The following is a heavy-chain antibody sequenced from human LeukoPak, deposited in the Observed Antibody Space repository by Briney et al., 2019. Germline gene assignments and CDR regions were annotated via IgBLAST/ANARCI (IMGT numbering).Heavy chain of an antibody. Sequence: SETLSLTCAVSGGSITSINWWNRVRQPPGKGLEWIGETHHGGNTKYSPSLKSRLTISVDKSKNQFSLKLSSVTAADTAIYYCVTFSTVVASPYDAFDIWGQGTMVTVSS. D-gene: IGHD2-15*01. CDR2: THHGGNT. V-gene: IGHV4-4*02. CDR3: VTFSTVVASPYDAFDI. J-gene: IGHJ3*02. CDR1: GGSITSINW.